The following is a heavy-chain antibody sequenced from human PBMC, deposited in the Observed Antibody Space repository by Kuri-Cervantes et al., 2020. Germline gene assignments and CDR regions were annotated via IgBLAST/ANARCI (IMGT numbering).Heavy chain of an antibody. CDR1: GFTFDDYA. V-gene: IGHV3-9*01. Sequence: LSLTCAASGFTFDDYAMHWVRQAPGKGLEWVSGISWNSGSIGYADSVKGRFTISRDNAKNSLYLQMNSLRAEDTALYYCAKDKQGYFDYWGQGTLVTVSS. J-gene: IGHJ4*02. CDR3: AKDKQGYFDY. CDR2: ISWNSGSI.